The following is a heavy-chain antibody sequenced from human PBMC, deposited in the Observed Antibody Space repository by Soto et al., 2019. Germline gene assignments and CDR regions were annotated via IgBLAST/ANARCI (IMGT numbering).Heavy chain of an antibody. CDR3: ARDPGVTNYYFDY. J-gene: IGHJ4*02. D-gene: IGHD4-17*01. CDR2: MWFDGSKQ. V-gene: IGHV3-33*08. CDR1: GFTFSSYI. Sequence: PGGSLRLSCAASGFTFSSYIMNWVRQAPGKGLEWVAVMWFDGSKQYYVDSVKGRFTISRDNSKNTLYLQMNSLRADDTAVYYCARDPGVTNYYFDYWGQGALVTVSS.